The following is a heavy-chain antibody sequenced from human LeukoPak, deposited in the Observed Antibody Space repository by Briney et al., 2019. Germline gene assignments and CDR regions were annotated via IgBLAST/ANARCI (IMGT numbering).Heavy chain of an antibody. CDR2: IYYSGST. J-gene: IGHJ4*02. Sequence: SETLSLTCTVSGGSISSYYWSWIRQPPGKGLEWIGYIYYSGSTNYKPSLKSRVTISVDTSKNQFSLKLSSVTAADTAAYYCAKFAQRYCSGGSCHPFDYWGQGTLVTVSS. CDR3: AKFAQRYCSGGSCHPFDY. D-gene: IGHD2-15*01. CDR1: GGSISSYY. V-gene: IGHV4-59*01.